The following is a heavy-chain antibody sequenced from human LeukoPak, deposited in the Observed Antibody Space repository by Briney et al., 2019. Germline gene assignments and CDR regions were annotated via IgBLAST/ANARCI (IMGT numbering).Heavy chain of an antibody. D-gene: IGHD1-26*01. CDR1: GFTFSSYW. V-gene: IGHV3-7*01. CDR3: ARIGGAAEPSDAFDI. J-gene: IGHJ3*02. Sequence: GGSLRLSCAASGFTFSSYWMSWVRQAPGKGLEWVANIKQDGSEKYYVDSVKGRFTISRDNAKNSLYLQMNSLRAEDTAVYYCARIGGAAEPSDAFDIWGQGTMVTVSS. CDR2: IKQDGSEK.